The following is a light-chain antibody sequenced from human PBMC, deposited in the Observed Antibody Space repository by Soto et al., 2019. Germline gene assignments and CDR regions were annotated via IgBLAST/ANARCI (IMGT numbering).Light chain of an antibody. CDR1: SSNIGSGYD. CDR2: GNS. V-gene: IGLV1-40*01. Sequence: QSVLTQPPSVSGAPGQTVTISCTGSSSNIGSGYDVHWYQQLPGTAPKLLIYGNSNRPSGVPDRFSGSKSGTSASLAITGLQAEDDADYYCQSYDSSLSGVVFGGGTKLTVL. CDR3: QSYDSSLSGVV. J-gene: IGLJ2*01.